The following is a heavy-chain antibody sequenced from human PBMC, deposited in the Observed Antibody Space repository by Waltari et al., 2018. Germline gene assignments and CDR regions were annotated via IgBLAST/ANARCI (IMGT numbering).Heavy chain of an antibody. CDR2: MNSDESGT. V-gene: IGHV3-74*01. Sequence: EVQLVESGGGLVQPGGSLRLSCAASGFTFTRYWMHWVRQAPGKGLVWVSRMNSDESGTSYADSVKGRFTISRDNTKNTLYLQMNSLRAEDTAVYYCARSCGLRCHWFDPWAQGTLVTVSS. CDR3: ARSCGLRCHWFDP. J-gene: IGHJ5*02. D-gene: IGHD4-17*01. CDR1: GFTFTRYW.